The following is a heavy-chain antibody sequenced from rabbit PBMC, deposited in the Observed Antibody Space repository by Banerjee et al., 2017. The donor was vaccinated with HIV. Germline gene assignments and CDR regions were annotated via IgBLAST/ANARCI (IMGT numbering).Heavy chain of an antibody. CDR2: IDAGGSGGT. CDR3: ARDLAGVIGWNFGL. Sequence: QEQLEESGGGLVKPGASLTLTCKASGFSFSSSYWICWVRQAPGKGLELIACIDAGGSGGTYYASWAKGRFTISKTSSTTVTLQMTSLTAADTATYFCARDLAGVIGWNFGLWGPGTLVTVS. J-gene: IGHJ4*01. V-gene: IGHV1S45*01. D-gene: IGHD4-1*01. CDR1: GFSFSSSYW.